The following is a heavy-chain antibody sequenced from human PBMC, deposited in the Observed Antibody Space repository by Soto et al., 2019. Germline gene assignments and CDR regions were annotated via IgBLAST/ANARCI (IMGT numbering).Heavy chain of an antibody. V-gene: IGHV3-33*01. CDR1: GFTFSSYG. CDR2: IWNDGSNK. J-gene: IGHJ4*02. D-gene: IGHD1-1*01. Sequence: GGSLRLSCAASGFTFSSYGMHWVRQAPGKGLEWVAVIWNDGSNKYYADSVKGRFTISKDNSKNTLYLQMNSLRAEDTVVYYCARVRLGTALYYFDYWGQGTLVTVSS. CDR3: ARVRLGTALYYFDY.